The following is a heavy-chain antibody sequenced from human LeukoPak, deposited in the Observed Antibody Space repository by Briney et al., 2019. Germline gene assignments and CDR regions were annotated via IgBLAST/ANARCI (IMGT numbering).Heavy chain of an antibody. Sequence: ASVKVSCKASGYTFTSYDINWVRQATGQGLEWMGWMNPNSGNTGYAQKFQGRVTMTRNTSISTAYMELSSLRSEDTAVCYCARGRRIAAGKYYFDYWAREPWSPSPQ. V-gene: IGHV1-8*01. J-gene: IGHJ4*02. CDR1: GYTFTSYD. CDR2: MNPNSGNT. D-gene: IGHD6-13*01. CDR3: ARGRRIAAGKYYFDY.